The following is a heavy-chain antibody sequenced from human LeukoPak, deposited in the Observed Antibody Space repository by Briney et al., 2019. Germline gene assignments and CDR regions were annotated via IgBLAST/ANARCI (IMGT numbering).Heavy chain of an antibody. Sequence: KAGGSLRLSWAAAGFTFNSYAMNWVRQAPGKWLQWVSSISSSTTDIYYADSVQGRFTISRDNSKKSLYLQMNSLRAEDTAVYYCATSLGYCSGGTCYGTEYWGQGTLVTVSS. V-gene: IGHV3-21*01. CDR2: ISSSTTDI. CDR1: GFTFNSYA. CDR3: ATSLGYCSGGTCYGTEY. J-gene: IGHJ4*02. D-gene: IGHD2-15*01.